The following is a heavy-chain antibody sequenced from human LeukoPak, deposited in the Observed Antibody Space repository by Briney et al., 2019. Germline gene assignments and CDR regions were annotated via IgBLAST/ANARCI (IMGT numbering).Heavy chain of an antibody. V-gene: IGHV3-30*03. Sequence: PGGSLRLSCAASGFTFSNAWMSWVRQAPGKGLEWVAVISYDGSNTYYADSVKGRFTISRDSSENTLYLQMNSLRAEDTAVYYCARRPLGYCSSTSCYGGWFDPWGQGTLVTVSS. J-gene: IGHJ5*02. CDR3: ARRPLGYCSSTSCYGGWFDP. D-gene: IGHD2-2*01. CDR1: GFTFSNAW. CDR2: ISYDGSNT.